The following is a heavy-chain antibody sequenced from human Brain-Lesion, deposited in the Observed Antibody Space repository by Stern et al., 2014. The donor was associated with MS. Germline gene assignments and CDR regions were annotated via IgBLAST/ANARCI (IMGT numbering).Heavy chain of an antibody. CDR2: INPKTGGT. Sequence: VQLVESGAEVKKPGASVKVSCKTSGYIFTGYYIHWVRQAPGQGLEWMAWINPKTGGTKYAQKFQGRVTMSREPSIITAYVELSSLTSDDTAVYFCARDQRGITICGVVTDYYYLGMDVWGQGTTVTVSS. D-gene: IGHD3-3*01. CDR1: GYIFTGYY. V-gene: IGHV1-2*02. CDR3: ARDQRGITICGVVTDYYYLGMDV. J-gene: IGHJ6*02.